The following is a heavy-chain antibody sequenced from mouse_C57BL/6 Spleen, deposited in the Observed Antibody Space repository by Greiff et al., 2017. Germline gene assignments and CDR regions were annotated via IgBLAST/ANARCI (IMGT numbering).Heavy chain of an antibody. Sequence: QVTLKESGPELVKPGASVKLSCKASGYTFTSYDLNWVKQRPGQGLEWIGWIYPRDGSTKYNEKFKGKATLTVDTSSSTAYMELHSLTSEDSAVYFCARGGGSRYFDYWGQGTTLTVSS. CDR1: GYTFTSYD. CDR2: IYPRDGST. D-gene: IGHD1-1*01. CDR3: ARGGGSRYFDY. V-gene: IGHV1-85*01. J-gene: IGHJ2*01.